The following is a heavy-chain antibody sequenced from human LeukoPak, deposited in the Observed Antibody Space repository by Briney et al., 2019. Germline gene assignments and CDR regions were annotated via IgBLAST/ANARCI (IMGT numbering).Heavy chain of an antibody. V-gene: IGHV3-48*01. D-gene: IGHD2-15*01. J-gene: IGHJ4*02. Sequence: PGGSLRLSCAASGFTFSSYSMNWVRQAPGKGLEWVSYISSSKSIIYYADSVKGRFTISRDNSKNTLYLQMNSLRAEDTAVYYCAKVPYCSGGSCYSVSYYFDYWGQGTLVTVSS. CDR2: ISSSKSII. CDR1: GFTFSSYS. CDR3: AKVPYCSGGSCYSVSYYFDY.